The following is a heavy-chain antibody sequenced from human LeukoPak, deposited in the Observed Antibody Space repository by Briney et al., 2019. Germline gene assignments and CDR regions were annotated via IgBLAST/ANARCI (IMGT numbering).Heavy chain of an antibody. D-gene: IGHD3-10*01. J-gene: IGHJ4*02. CDR1: GFTFSSYS. V-gene: IGHV3-21*04. CDR3: ARAPTYGSGSSFDY. Sequence: GGSLRLSCTASGFTFSSYSMNWVRQAPGKGLGWVSSISTSSSYIYYADSVKGRFTISRDNARNSLYLQMNTLRAEDTAVYYCARAPTYGSGSSFDYWGQGTLVTVSS. CDR2: ISTSSSYI.